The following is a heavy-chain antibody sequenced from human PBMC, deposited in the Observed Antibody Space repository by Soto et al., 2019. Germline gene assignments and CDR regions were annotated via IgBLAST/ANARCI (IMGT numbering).Heavy chain of an antibody. J-gene: IGHJ4*02. CDR1: GFTVSSNY. D-gene: IGHD3-22*01. CDR2: IYSGGST. Sequence: GGSLRLSCAASGFTVSSNYMSWVRQAPGKGLEWVSVIYSGGSTYYADSVKGRFTISRDNSKNTLYLQMNSLRAEDTAVYYCARAASRGYYYGYFDYWGPGTLVTVSS. V-gene: IGHV3-53*01. CDR3: ARAASRGYYYGYFDY.